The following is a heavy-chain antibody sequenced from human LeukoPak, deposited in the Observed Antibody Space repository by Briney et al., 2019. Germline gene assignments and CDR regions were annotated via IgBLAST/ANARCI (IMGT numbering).Heavy chain of an antibody. CDR2: IYTSGST. D-gene: IGHD1-26*01. Sequence: PSQTLSLTCTVSGGSLSSGSYYWSWIRQPAGTGLEWIGRIYTSGSTNYNPSLKSRVTISVDTSKNQFSLKLSSVTAADTAVYYCARDSGSYSGFDYWGQGTLVTVSS. CDR1: GGSLSSGSYY. J-gene: IGHJ4*02. CDR3: ARDSGSYSGFDY. V-gene: IGHV4-61*02.